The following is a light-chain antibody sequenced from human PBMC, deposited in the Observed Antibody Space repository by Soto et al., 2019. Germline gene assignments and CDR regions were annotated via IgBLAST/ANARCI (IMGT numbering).Light chain of an antibody. CDR1: QGISSA. Sequence: AIQLTQSPSSLSASVGDKITITCRASQGISSALAWYQQKPGKAPNLLIYDASSLESGVPSRFSGSGSGTYFILTITSLQPEDFATYYCQQFNSYPQGLTFGGGTKVEIK. J-gene: IGKJ4*01. CDR2: DAS. CDR3: QQFNSYPQGLT. V-gene: IGKV1-13*02.